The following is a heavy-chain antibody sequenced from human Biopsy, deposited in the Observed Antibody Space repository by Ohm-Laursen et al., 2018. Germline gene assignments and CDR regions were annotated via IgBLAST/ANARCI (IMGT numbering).Heavy chain of an antibody. CDR3: ARDFFDSSGYFYYYNGVDL. CDR2: ISSSNDNT. D-gene: IGHD3-22*01. Sequence: ASVKVSCKASGFIFTSYGLSWVRQAPGQGLEWMGWISSSNDNTNYAQKFQGRVTMTADTSTSTAYMELRSLRSDDTAVYYCARDFFDSSGYFYYYNGVDLWGQGTTVTVSS. CDR1: GFIFTSYG. V-gene: IGHV1-18*01. J-gene: IGHJ6*02.